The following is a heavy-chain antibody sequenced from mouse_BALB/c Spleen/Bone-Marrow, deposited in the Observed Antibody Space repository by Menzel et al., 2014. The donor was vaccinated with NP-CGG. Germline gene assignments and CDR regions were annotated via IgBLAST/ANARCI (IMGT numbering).Heavy chain of an antibody. CDR3: ARGGYDGRGFAY. CDR2: ISYDGSS. V-gene: IGHV3-6*02. D-gene: IGHD2-14*01. J-gene: IGHJ3*01. Sequence: VQLQQSGPGLVKPSQSLSLTCSVTGYSITSGYYWNWIRQFPGNKLEWMGYISYDGSSNYNPSLKNRISITRDTSKNQFFLKLNSVTTEDTATYYCARGGYDGRGFAYWGQGTLVTVSA. CDR1: GYSITSGYY.